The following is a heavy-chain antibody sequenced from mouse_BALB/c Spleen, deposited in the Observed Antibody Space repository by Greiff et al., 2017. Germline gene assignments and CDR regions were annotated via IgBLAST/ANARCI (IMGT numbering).Heavy chain of an antibody. J-gene: IGHJ4*01. CDR1: GFTFSSYG. CDR3: AREDRYDYAMDY. V-gene: IGHV5-6-3*01. Sequence: EVKLVESGGGLVKPGGSLKLSCAASGFTFSSYGMSWVRQTPDKRLELVATINSNGGSTYYPDSVKGRFTISRDNAKNTLYLQMSSLKSEDTAMYYCAREDRYDYAMDYWGQGTSVTVSS. CDR2: INSNGGST. D-gene: IGHD2-14*01.